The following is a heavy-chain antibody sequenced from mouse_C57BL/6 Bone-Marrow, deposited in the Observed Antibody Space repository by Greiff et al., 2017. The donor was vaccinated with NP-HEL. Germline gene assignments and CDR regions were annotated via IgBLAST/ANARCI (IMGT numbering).Heavy chain of an antibody. CDR3: ARDAWGDYYGSSYGYWYFDV. CDR1: GFTFSDFY. Sequence: EVQVVESGGGLVQSGRSLRLSCATSGFTFSDFYMEWVRQAPGKGLEWIAASRNKANDYTTEYSASVKGRFIVSRDTSQSILYLQMNALRAEDTAIYYCARDAWGDYYGSSYGYWYFDVWGTGTTVTVSS. CDR2: SRNKANDYTT. V-gene: IGHV7-1*01. J-gene: IGHJ1*03. D-gene: IGHD1-1*01.